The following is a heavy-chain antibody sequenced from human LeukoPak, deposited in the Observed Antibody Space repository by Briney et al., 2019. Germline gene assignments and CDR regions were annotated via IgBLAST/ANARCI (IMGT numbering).Heavy chain of an antibody. CDR2: ISAYNGNT. CDR3: ARAPGSYYDILTGWPYFDH. J-gene: IGHJ4*02. CDR1: GYTFTSYG. V-gene: IGHV1-18*01. D-gene: IGHD3-9*01. Sequence: ASVKVSCKASGYTFTSYGISWVRQAPGQGLEWMGWISAYNGNTNYAQKLQGRVTMTTDTSTSTAYMELRSLRSDDTAVYYCARAPGSYYDILTGWPYFDHWGQGTLVTVSS.